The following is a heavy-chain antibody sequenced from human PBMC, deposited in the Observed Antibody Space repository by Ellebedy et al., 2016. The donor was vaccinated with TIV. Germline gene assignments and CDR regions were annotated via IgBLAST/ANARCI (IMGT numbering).Heavy chain of an antibody. J-gene: IGHJ6*03. Sequence: GSLRLXXTVSGGSINTPGHYWGWVRRPPGKGLEWLGSVYRTGSTFYEPSLQSRVTVYVDTSKNQFSLKLTSVTAADTAVYYCARGGLYCGGTNCYWAYYYMDVWGTGITVTVSS. V-gene: IGHV4-39*07. CDR2: VYRTGST. D-gene: IGHD2-2*01. CDR1: GGSINTPGHY. CDR3: ARGGLYCGGTNCYWAYYYMDV.